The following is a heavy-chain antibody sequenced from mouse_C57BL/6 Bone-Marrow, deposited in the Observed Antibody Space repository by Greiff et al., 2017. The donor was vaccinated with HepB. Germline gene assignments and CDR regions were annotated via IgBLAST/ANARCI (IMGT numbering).Heavy chain of an antibody. CDR1: GYTFTSYW. CDR2: IYPGSGST. CDR3: ARGNLLLRERYFDV. Sequence: QVQLQQPGAELVKPGASVKMSCKASGYTFTSYWITWVKQRPGQGLEWIGDIYPGSGSTNYNEKFKSKATLTVDTSSSTAYMQLSSLTSEDSAVYYCARGNLLLRERYFDVWGTGTTVTVSS. V-gene: IGHV1-55*01. J-gene: IGHJ1*03. D-gene: IGHD1-1*01.